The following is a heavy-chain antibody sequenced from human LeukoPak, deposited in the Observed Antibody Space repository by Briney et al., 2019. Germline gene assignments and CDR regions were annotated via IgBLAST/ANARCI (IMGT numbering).Heavy chain of an antibody. CDR1: GFTFSSYA. D-gene: IGHD2-2*01. CDR3: ARGRVRVVPGTGYFDS. J-gene: IGHJ4*02. CDR2: VNHGGST. V-gene: IGHV4-34*01. Sequence: TGGSLRLSCAASGFTFSSYAMSWIRQPPGKELEWIGDVNHGGSTNYNPSLESRVTVSIDTWNSQFSLELNSVTAADTAVYYCARGRVRVVPGTGYFDSWSQGSLVIVSS.